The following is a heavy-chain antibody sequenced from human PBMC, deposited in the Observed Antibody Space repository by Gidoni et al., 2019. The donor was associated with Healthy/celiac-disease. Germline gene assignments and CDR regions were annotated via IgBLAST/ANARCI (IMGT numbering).Heavy chain of an antibody. CDR2: IIQDVSEK. CDR3: ASEIFNPAFDI. V-gene: IGHV3-7*01. J-gene: IGHJ3*02. Sequence: EVQLVESGGGLVTPGGSVRLSCAASGFTFSSHWRRWGRQDPGKGLEWVANIIQDVSEKYYVDSVKCRFTISRDNAKNSLYLQMNSLRAEDTAVYYCASEIFNPAFDIWGQGTIVTVSS. CDR1: GFTFSSHW.